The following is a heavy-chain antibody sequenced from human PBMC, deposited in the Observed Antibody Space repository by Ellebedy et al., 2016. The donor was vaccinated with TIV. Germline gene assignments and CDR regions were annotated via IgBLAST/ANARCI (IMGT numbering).Heavy chain of an antibody. Sequence: AASVKVSCKASGYTFTSYYMHWVRQAPGQGLEWMGIINPSGGSTSSAQKFQGRVTMTRDTSTSTVYMELSSLRSEDTAVYYCARDLTKVRGVIISSPGYWGQGTLVTVSS. J-gene: IGHJ4*02. CDR2: INPSGGST. CDR1: GYTFTSYY. D-gene: IGHD3-10*01. CDR3: ARDLTKVRGVIISSPGY. V-gene: IGHV1-46*01.